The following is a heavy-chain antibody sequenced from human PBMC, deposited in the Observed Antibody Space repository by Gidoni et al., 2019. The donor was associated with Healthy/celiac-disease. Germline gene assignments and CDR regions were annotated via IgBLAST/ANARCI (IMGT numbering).Heavy chain of an antibody. CDR3: ARGPHSQQLVARTPLHYYGMDV. CDR1: GFTFSSYW. CDR2: INSDGSST. D-gene: IGHD6-13*01. V-gene: IGHV3-74*01. Sequence: EVQLVESGGGLVQPGGSLRLSCAASGFTFSSYWMHWVRQAPGKGLVWVSRINSDGSSTSYADSVKGRFTISRDNAKNTLYLQMNSLRAEDTAVYYCARGPHSQQLVARTPLHYYGMDVWGQGTTVTVSS. J-gene: IGHJ6*02.